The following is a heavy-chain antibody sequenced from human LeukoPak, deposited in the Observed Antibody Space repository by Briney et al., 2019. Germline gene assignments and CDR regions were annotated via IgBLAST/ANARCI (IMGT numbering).Heavy chain of an antibody. CDR2: MSNSGHT. D-gene: IGHD6-13*01. J-gene: IGHJ4*02. CDR1: GDSINSANYY. CDR3: ARVSAAGTGPDS. V-gene: IGHV4-61*01. Sequence: PSETLSLTCTVSGDSINSANYYWSWIRQPPEKGLESVGFMSNSGHTDSTPSLKSRVTISVDTSRSQFSLKLNSVTAADTAVYYCARVSAAGTGPDSWGQGTLVTVSS.